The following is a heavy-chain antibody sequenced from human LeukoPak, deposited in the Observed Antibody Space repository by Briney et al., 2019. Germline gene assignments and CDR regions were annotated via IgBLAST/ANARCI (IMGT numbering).Heavy chain of an antibody. CDR2: IRYDGSNK. D-gene: IGHD1-26*01. V-gene: IGHV3-30*02. J-gene: IGHJ4*02. Sequence: GGSLRLSCAVSGFTFSAYGMHWVRQAPGKGLEWVAFIRYDGSNKYYADSVKGRFTISRDNSKNTVYLQMNSLRPEDTAMYHCAREYRGSFEYWGQGTLVIVSS. CDR3: AREYRGSFEY. CDR1: GFTFSAYG.